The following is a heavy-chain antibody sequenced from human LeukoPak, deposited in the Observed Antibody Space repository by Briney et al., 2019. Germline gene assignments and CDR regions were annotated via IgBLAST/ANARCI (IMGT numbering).Heavy chain of an antibody. CDR1: GFTFSSYA. D-gene: IGHD3-16*02. V-gene: IGHV3-23*01. CDR2: ISGSGGST. J-gene: IGHJ6*03. Sequence: GGSLRLSCAASGFTFSSYAMSWVRQAPGKGLEWVSAISGSGGSTYYADSVKGRFTISRDNSKNTLYLQMNSLRAEDTAVYYCAKTAVSSVIYYYYMDVWGKGTTVTVSS. CDR3: AKTAVSSVIYYYYMDV.